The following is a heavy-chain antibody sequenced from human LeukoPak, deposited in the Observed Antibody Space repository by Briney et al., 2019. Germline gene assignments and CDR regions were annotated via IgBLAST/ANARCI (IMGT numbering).Heavy chain of an antibody. CDR3: ARESRVERDDF. V-gene: IGHV1-18*01. Sequence: ASVNVSLKASGYTFTNYGITWVRQAPGQGLEWMGWISASNGDTHYSEKFQDRITVTTDTSTSTAYMELRSLVSDDTAVYYCARESRVERDDFWGQGTLITVSS. CDR1: GYTFTNYG. D-gene: IGHD1-1*01. CDR2: ISASNGDT. J-gene: IGHJ4*02.